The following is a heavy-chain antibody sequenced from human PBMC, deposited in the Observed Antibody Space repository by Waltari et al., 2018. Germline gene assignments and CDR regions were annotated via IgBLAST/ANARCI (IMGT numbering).Heavy chain of an antibody. CDR2: IYYDGTT. D-gene: IGHD2-8*01. V-gene: IGHV4-59*01. J-gene: IGHJ4*02. CDR3: ARTPGRSNGWWDN. CDR1: GASISGYY. Sequence: QVQLQESGPGLVKPSETLSLTCSVSGASISGYYGSWLRQPPGKELEWIAYIYYDGTTNYNPYLRSRVTISVDTSKNQFSLKLNSVTAADTAVYYCARTPGRSNGWWDNWGRGTLVTVSS.